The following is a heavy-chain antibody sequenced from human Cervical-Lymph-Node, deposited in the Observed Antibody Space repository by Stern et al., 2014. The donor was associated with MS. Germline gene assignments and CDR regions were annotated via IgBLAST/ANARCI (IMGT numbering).Heavy chain of an antibody. J-gene: IGHJ2*01. CDR3: ARLRSSSSQIPWYFDL. CDR2: IYPGDSDT. Sequence: EMQLVASGAEVKKSGESLKISCKVSGYTFTSYWIGWVRQMPGKGLEWMGIIYPGDSDTRYSPSFQGHVIISADKSISTAYLQWSSLKASDTAMYYCARLRSSSSQIPWYFDLWGRGTQVTVSS. V-gene: IGHV5-51*01. CDR1: GYTFTSYW. D-gene: IGHD6-13*01.